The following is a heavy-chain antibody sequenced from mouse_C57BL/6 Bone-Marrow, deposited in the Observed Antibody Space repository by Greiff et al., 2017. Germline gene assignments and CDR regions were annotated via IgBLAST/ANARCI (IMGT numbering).Heavy chain of an antibody. CDR1: GYTFTSYW. Sequence: QVQLKQSGAELAKPGASVKLSCKASGYTFTSYWMHWVKQRPGQGLEWIGYINPSSGYTKYNQKFKDKATLTADKSSSTAYMQLSSLTYEDSAVYYCARSFTTVPATGYFDVWGTGTTVTVSS. D-gene: IGHD1-1*01. J-gene: IGHJ1*03. CDR3: ARSFTTVPATGYFDV. CDR2: INPSSGYT. V-gene: IGHV1-7*01.